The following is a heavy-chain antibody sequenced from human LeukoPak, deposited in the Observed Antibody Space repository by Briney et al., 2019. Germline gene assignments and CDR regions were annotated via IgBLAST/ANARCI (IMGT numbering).Heavy chain of an antibody. CDR1: GFTFTSYA. CDR3: ARAEVGTNDY. J-gene: IGHJ4*02. Sequence: PGGSLRLSCAASGFTFTSYAMSWVRQAPGKGLEWVSYISSSGSTIYYADSVKGRFTISRDNAKNSLYLQMNSLRAEDTAVYYCARAEVGTNDYWGQGTLVTVSS. V-gene: IGHV3-48*03. D-gene: IGHD2-21*02. CDR2: ISSSGSTI.